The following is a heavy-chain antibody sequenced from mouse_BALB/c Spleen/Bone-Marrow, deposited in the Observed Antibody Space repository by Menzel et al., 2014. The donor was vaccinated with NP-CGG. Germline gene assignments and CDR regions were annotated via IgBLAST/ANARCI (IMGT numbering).Heavy chain of an antibody. CDR3: ARGDYDYAMDY. CDR1: GFSLPRFG. J-gene: IGHJ4*01. Sequence: VMLVESGPGLVAPSQSLSITCTVSGFSLPRFGVHWVRQPPGKGLEWLGIIWAGGTTNYNSALTSRLSISKDNSKSQVFLKMNSLQTDDTAMYYCARGDYDYAMDYWGQGTSVTVSS. D-gene: IGHD2-4*01. V-gene: IGHV2-9*02. CDR2: IWAGGTT.